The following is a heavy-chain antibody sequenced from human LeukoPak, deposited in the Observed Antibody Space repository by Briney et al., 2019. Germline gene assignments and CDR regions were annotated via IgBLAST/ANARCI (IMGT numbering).Heavy chain of an antibody. J-gene: IGHJ4*02. Sequence: GGSLRLSCAASGFTFSTFAMIWVRQSPGKGLEWVSSIFPSGGEIHYADSVRGRFTISRDNSKSTLSLQMNSLRAEDTAIYYCATYSQVLLPFESWGQGTLVTVSS. CDR2: IFPSGGEI. CDR3: ATYSQVLLPFES. D-gene: IGHD2-8*02. V-gene: IGHV3-23*01. CDR1: GFTFSTFA.